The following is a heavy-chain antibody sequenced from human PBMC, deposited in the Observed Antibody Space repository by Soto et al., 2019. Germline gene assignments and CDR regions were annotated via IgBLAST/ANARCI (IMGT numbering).Heavy chain of an antibody. D-gene: IGHD2-2*01. CDR3: ARVEDRYCSSTSCYERELYGMDV. J-gene: IGHJ6*02. CDR1: GYTFTGYY. Sequence: ASVKVSCKASGYTFTGYYMHWVRQAPGQGLEWMGWINPNSGGTNYAQKFQGRVTMTRDTSISTAYMELSRLRSDDTAVYYCARVEDRYCSSTSCYERELYGMDVWGQGTTVTVSS. CDR2: INPNSGGT. V-gene: IGHV1-2*02.